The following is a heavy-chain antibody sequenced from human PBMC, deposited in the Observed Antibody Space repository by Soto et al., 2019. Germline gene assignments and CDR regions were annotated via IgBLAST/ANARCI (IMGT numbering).Heavy chain of an antibody. Sequence: GGSLRLSCAASGFTFSSYSMNWVRQAPGKGLEWVSYISSSSSTIYYADSVKGRFTISRDNAKNSLYLQMNSLRAEDTAVYYCARSRGDGGYSNYYYYYMDVWGKGTTVTVSS. J-gene: IGHJ6*03. CDR1: GFTFSSYS. D-gene: IGHD2-15*01. CDR3: ARSRGDGGYSNYYYYYMDV. CDR2: ISSSSSTI. V-gene: IGHV3-48*01.